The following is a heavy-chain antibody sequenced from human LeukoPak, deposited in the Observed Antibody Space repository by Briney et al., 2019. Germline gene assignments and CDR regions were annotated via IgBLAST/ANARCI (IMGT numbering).Heavy chain of an antibody. Sequence: SETLSLTCTVSGGSISSSSYYWGWIRQPPGKGLEWIGSIYYSGSTYYNPSLKSRVTISVDTSKNQFSLKLSSVTAADTAVYYCARVGSCSSTTCYDILYCFDYWGQGTLVTVSS. CDR3: ARVGSCSSTTCYDILYCFDY. D-gene: IGHD2-2*01. CDR2: IYYSGST. J-gene: IGHJ4*02. CDR1: GGSISSSSYY. V-gene: IGHV4-39*01.